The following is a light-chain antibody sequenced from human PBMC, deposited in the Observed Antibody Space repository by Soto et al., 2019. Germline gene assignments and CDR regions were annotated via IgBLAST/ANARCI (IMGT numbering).Light chain of an antibody. J-gene: IGLJ2*01. V-gene: IGLV1-40*01. Sequence: QSVLTQPPSVSGAPGQRVTISCTGSSSNIGAGYDAHWYQHLPGTAPKLLIYGNSNRPSGVPDRFSSSKSGTSASLAITGLQAEDEADYYCQSYDSRLSGSVFGGGTKLTVL. CDR3: QSYDSRLSGSV. CDR1: SSNIGAGYD. CDR2: GNS.